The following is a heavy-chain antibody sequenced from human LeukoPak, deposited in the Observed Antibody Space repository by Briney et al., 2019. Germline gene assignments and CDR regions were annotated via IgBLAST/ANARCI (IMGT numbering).Heavy chain of an antibody. J-gene: IGHJ4*02. V-gene: IGHV3-9*01. CDR1: GFTFDDYA. CDR3: AKDPPIGYCSSTSCYTRDY. CDR2: ISWNSGSI. Sequence: QPGRSLRLSCAASGFTFDDYAMHWVRQAPGKGLEWVSGISWNSGSIGYADSVKGRFTISRDNSKNTLYLQMNSLRAEDTAVYYCAKDPPIGYCSSTSCYTRDYWGQGTLVTVSS. D-gene: IGHD2-2*02.